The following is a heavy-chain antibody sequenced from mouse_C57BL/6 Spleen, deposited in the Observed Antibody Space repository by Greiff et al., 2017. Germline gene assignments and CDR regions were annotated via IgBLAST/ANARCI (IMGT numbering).Heavy chain of an antibody. D-gene: IGHD1-1*01. Sequence: QVQLQQPGAELVMPGASVKLSCKASGYTFTSYWMHWVKQRPGQGLEWIGEIDPSDSYTNYNQKFKGKSTLTVDKSSSTAYMQLSSLTSEDSAVYYCARNLPYGSPYWYFDVWGTGTTVTVSS. J-gene: IGHJ1*03. CDR3: ARNLPYGSPYWYFDV. CDR1: GYTFTSYW. V-gene: IGHV1-69*01. CDR2: IDPSDSYT.